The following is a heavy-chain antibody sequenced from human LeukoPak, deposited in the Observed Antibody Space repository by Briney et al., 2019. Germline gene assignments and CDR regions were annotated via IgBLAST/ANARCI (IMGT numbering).Heavy chain of an antibody. V-gene: IGHV1-46*01. CDR1: GYTFTSYY. CDR3: AGLGYSGYGPRPRFDN. J-gene: IGHJ4*02. CDR2: INPSGGST. Sequence: ASVKVSCKASGYTFTSYYMHWVRQAPGQGLEWMGIINPSGGSTSYAQKFQGRVTMTRDTSTSTVYMELSSLRSDDTAVYYCAGLGYSGYGPRPRFDNWGQGTLITVST. D-gene: IGHD5-12*01.